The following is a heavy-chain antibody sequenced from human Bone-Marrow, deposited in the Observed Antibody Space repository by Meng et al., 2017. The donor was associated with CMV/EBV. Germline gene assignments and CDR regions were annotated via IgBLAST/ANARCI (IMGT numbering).Heavy chain of an antibody. D-gene: IGHD3-10*01. V-gene: IGHV1-3*01. CDR2: INAGNGNT. CDR1: YTFTSYA. Sequence: YTFTSYAMHWVRQAPGQRLEWMGWINAGNGNTKYSQKFQGRVTITRDTSASTAYMERSSLRSEDTAVYYCVREAIPGVTPYNWFDPWGQGTLVTVSS. CDR3: VREAIPGVTPYNWFDP. J-gene: IGHJ5*02.